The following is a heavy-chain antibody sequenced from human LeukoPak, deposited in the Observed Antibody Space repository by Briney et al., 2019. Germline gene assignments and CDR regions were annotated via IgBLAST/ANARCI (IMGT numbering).Heavy chain of an antibody. CDR3: ARAPRDVVVVAAIENWFDP. V-gene: IGHV1-8*01. CDR1: GYTFTSYD. D-gene: IGHD2-15*01. CDR2: MNPNSGNT. J-gene: IGHJ5*02. Sequence: ASVKVSCKASGYTFTSYDINWVRQATGQGLEWMGWMNPNSGNTGYAQKFQGRVTMTRNTSISTAYMELSSLRSEDTAVYYCARAPRDVVVVAAIENWFDPWRQGTLVTVSS.